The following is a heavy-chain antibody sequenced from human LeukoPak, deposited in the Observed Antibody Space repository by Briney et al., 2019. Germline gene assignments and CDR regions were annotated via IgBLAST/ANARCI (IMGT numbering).Heavy chain of an antibody. D-gene: IGHD6-19*01. V-gene: IGHV3-64D*06. CDR1: GFTFSSYA. CDR3: VNLGQWLVADYYYGMDV. J-gene: IGHJ6*02. Sequence: GGSLRLSCAASGFTFSSYAMHWVRQAPGKGLEYVSAISSNGGSTYYADSVKGRFTISRDNSENTLYLQMSSLRPEDTAVYYCVNLGQWLVADYYYGMDVWGQGTTVTVSS. CDR2: ISSNGGST.